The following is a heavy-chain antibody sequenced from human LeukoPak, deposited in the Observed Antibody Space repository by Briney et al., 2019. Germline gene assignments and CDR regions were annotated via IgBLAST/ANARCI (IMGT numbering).Heavy chain of an antibody. CDR1: GGSIISGDYY. V-gene: IGHV4-30-4*01. J-gene: IGHJ4*02. D-gene: IGHD3-10*01. CDR3: ARTEGSGIYFDY. Sequence: SQTLSLTCTVSGGSIISGDYYWSWIRQSPGRGLEWIGYIYYSGSTYYNPSLETRITMSVDTSKNQFSLKLGSVTAADTAVYYCARTEGSGIYFDYWGQGTLVTVSS. CDR2: IYYSGST.